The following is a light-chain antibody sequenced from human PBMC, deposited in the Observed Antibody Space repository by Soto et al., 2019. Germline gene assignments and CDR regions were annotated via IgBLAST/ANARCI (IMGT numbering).Light chain of an antibody. CDR3: LQRQSWPRT. CDR1: QYINTR. J-gene: IGKJ1*01. Sequence: EIVLTQSPATLSSFTGDRVTLSCRASQYINTRLAWYQHRPGQAPRLLIYQTSLRAAGIPARFSASGSGTDFTLTISVVQPEYFALYYCLQRQSWPRTVGQGTKVDI. V-gene: IGKV3-11*01. CDR2: QTS.